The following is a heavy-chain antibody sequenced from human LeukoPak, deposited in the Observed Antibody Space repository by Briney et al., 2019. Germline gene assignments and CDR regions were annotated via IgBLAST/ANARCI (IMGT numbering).Heavy chain of an antibody. J-gene: IGHJ4*02. CDR3: ARTPSGYSYGFHPPFDS. V-gene: IGHV3-48*03. D-gene: IGHD5-18*01. CDR1: GFTFSSYE. CDR2: ISSSGSTI. Sequence: GGSLRLSCAASGFTFSSYEMNWVRQAPGKGLEWVSYISSSGSTIYYADSVKGRFTISRDNAKNSLYLQMNSLRAEDTAVYYCARTPSGYSYGFHPPFDSWGQGTLVTVSS.